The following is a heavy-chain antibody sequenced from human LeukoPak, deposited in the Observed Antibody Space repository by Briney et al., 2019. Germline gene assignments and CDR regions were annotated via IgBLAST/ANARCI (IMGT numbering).Heavy chain of an antibody. D-gene: IGHD6-19*01. Sequence: GGSLRLSCAASGFTFSSYSMNWVRQAPGKGLEWVSSINGRTTYIYYAASLKGRFTISRDNARNSLYLQMNSLRAEDTAVYYWAAQAGTGPYYYYGLDVWGQGTTVTVSS. V-gene: IGHV3-21*01. J-gene: IGHJ6*02. CDR2: INGRTTYI. CDR3: AAQAGTGPYYYYGLDV. CDR1: GFTFSSYS.